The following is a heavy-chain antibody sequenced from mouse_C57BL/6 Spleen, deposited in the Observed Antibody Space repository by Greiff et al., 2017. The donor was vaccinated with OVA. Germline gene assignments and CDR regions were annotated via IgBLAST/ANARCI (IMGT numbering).Heavy chain of an antibody. CDR3: AREDELRSFDY. CDR1: GFSLTSYC. D-gene: IGHD1-1*01. V-gene: IGHV2-2*01. CDR2: IWRGGST. Sequence: VQLQESGPGLVQPPQSLSITCTVSGFSLTSYCVPWVRQSPGQGLEWLGVIWRGGSTDYNAAFISSLSISKDNSKSQVFFKMNSLQAEETAIYYCAREDELRSFDYWGQGTTLTVSS. J-gene: IGHJ2*01.